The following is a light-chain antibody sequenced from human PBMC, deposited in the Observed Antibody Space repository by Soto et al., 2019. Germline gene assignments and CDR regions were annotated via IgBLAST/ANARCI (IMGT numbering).Light chain of an antibody. CDR3: QHFGSSPLS. V-gene: IGKV3-20*01. CDR1: QSVSGKY. J-gene: IGKJ4*01. Sequence: EIVLTQSPGTLSLSPGERATLSCRASQSVSGKYLVWYQQKPGRAPRLLIYAASIRATGIPDRFSGSGSGTDFHRTISRLEPEDFSVYSCQHFGSSPLSFGGGTKVEI. CDR2: AAS.